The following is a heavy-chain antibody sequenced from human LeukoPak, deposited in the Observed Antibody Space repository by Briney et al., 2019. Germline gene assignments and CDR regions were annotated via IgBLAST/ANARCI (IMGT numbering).Heavy chain of an antibody. CDR3: ARASIAAAGYYFDY. V-gene: IGHV3-72*01. J-gene: IGHJ4*02. CDR2: IRSKVDSYTT. Sequence: GGSLRLSCAASGLTFSDHHMDWVRQAPGKGLEWVGRIRSKVDSYTTEYAASVKGRFTISRDDSKKSLFLQMNGLRADDTAVYYCARASIAAAGYYFDYWGQGALVTVSS. CDR1: GLTFSDHH. D-gene: IGHD6-13*01.